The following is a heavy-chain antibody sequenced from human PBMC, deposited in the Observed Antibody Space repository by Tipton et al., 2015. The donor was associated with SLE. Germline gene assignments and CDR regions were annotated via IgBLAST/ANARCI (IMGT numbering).Heavy chain of an antibody. J-gene: IGHJ6*03. V-gene: IGHV3-23*03. CDR1: GFIFSSYA. CDR2: IYTTGDT. Sequence: SLRLSCEGSGFIFSSYALGWVRQAPGKGLEWVCVIYTTGDTYYGDSVKGRLTISRENSKNTIYLQMNSLRAEDTAVYYCARDQYGDYVYGPYYYYMDVWGKGTTVTVSS. D-gene: IGHD4-17*01. CDR3: ARDQYGDYVYGPYYYYMDV.